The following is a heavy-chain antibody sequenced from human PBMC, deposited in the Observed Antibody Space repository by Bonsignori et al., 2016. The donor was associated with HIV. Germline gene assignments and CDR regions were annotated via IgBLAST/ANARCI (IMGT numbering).Heavy chain of an antibody. CDR1: GFSLRTSGVG. Sequence: SGPTLVKPTQTLTLTCTFSGFSLRTSGVGVGWIRQPPGKALEWLALIYWDDAKRYSPSLKTRLTITKDPSKNQVVLTMTNMDPVDTATYYCAHSQSDSWYEENWFGPWGQGTLVTVSS. V-gene: IGHV2-5*02. CDR2: IYWDDAK. J-gene: IGHJ5*02. D-gene: IGHD6-13*01. CDR3: AHSQSDSWYEENWFGP.